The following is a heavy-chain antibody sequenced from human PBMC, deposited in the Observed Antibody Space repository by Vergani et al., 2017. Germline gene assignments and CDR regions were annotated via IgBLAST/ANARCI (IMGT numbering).Heavy chain of an antibody. CDR3: ARSRSLEMATIY. CDR1: GGTFSSYA. J-gene: IGHJ4*02. V-gene: IGHV1-69*01. D-gene: IGHD5-24*01. Sequence: QVQLVQSGAEVKKPGSSVKVSCKASGGTFSSYAISWVRQAPGQGLEWMGGIIPIFGTANYAQKFQGRVTITADESTSTAYMELGSLRSEDTAVYYGARSRSLEMATIYWGQGTLVTVSS. CDR2: IIPIFGTA.